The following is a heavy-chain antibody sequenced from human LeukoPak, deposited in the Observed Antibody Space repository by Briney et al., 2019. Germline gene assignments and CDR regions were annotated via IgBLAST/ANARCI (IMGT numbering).Heavy chain of an antibody. CDR3: ARTTSPTYYHDSSGYPFDY. J-gene: IGHJ4*02. V-gene: IGHV5-51*01. Sequence: GESLKISCKGSGYSFTSYWIGWVRQMPGKGLEWMGIIYPGDSDTRYSPSFQGQVTISADKSISTAYLQWSSLKASDTAMYYCARTTSPTYYHDSSGYPFDYWGQGTLVTVSS. D-gene: IGHD3-22*01. CDR2: IYPGDSDT. CDR1: GYSFTSYW.